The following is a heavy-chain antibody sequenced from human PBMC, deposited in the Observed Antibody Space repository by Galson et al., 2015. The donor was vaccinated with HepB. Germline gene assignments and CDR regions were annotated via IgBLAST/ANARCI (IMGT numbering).Heavy chain of an antibody. Sequence: SLRLSCAASGFTFSSYAMSWVRQAPGKGLEWVSAISGSGGSTYYADSVKGRFTISRDNSKNTLYLRMNSLRAEDTAVYYCADYYYGSGSTFDYWGQGTLVTVSS. CDR3: ADYYYGSGSTFDY. D-gene: IGHD3-10*01. CDR2: ISGSGGST. CDR1: GFTFSSYA. J-gene: IGHJ4*02. V-gene: IGHV3-23*01.